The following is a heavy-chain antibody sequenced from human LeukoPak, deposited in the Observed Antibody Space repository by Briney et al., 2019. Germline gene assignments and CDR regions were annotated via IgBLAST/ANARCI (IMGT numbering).Heavy chain of an antibody. CDR2: INWNGGSI. CDR3: AKDIFALWFGESEGGYYGMDV. D-gene: IGHD3-10*01. V-gene: IGHV3-20*04. Sequence: GGSLRLSCAASGFTFDDYGMSWVRQGPGKGLEWVSGINWNGGSIGYADSVKGRFTISRDNAKNSLYLQMNSLRAEDTALYYCAKDIFALWFGESEGGYYGMDVWGQGTTVTVSS. CDR1: GFTFDDYG. J-gene: IGHJ6*02.